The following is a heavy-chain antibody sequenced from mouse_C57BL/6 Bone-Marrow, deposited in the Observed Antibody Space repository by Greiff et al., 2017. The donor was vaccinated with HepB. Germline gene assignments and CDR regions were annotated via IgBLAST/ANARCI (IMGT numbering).Heavy chain of an antibody. V-gene: IGHV1-4*01. D-gene: IGHD1-1*01. CDR3: VYYSWFAY. CDR1: GYTFTSYT. J-gene: IGHJ3*01. CDR2: INPSSGYT. Sequence: VQLQQSGAELARPGASVKMSCKASGYTFTSYTMHWVKQRPGQGLEWIGYINPSSGYTKYNQKFKDKATLTADKSSSTAYMQLSSLGSEDSAVYYCVYYSWFAYWGQGTLVTVSA.